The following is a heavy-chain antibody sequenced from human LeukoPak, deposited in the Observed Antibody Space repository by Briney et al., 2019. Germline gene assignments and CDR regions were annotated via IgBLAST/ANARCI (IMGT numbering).Heavy chain of an antibody. CDR1: GFTFSSYG. J-gene: IGHJ4*02. D-gene: IGHD3-3*01. V-gene: IGHV3-30*18. CDR2: VSYDGSNK. CDR3: AKDYDFWSGYYLDDY. Sequence: GGSLRLSCAASGFTFSSYGMQWVRQAPGKGLEWVAVVSYDGSNKYYADSVKGRFTISRDNSKNTLYLQMNSLRAEDTAVYYCAKDYDFWSGYYLDDYWGQGTLVTVSS.